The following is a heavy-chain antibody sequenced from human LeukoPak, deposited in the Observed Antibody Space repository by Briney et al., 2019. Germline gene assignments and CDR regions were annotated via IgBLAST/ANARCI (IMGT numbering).Heavy chain of an antibody. CDR2: IDTAGDT. J-gene: IGHJ3*02. CDR1: GFTFSSYD. Sequence: PGGSLRLSCAASGFTFSSYDMHWVRQATGKGLEWVSAIDTAGDTYYPGSVKGRFTISRENAKNSLYLQMNSLRAGDTAVYYCARVLTVRSGAYDAFDIWGQGTMVTVSS. V-gene: IGHV3-13*01. CDR3: ARVLTVRSGAYDAFDI. D-gene: IGHD2-15*01.